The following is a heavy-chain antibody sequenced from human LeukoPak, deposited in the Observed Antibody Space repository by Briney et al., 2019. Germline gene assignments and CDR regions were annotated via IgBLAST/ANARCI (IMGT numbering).Heavy chain of an antibody. D-gene: IGHD6-13*01. CDR2: IYTSGST. Sequence: PSETLCLTCTVSGGSISSYYWSWIRQPPGKGLEWIGYIYTSGSTNYNPSLKSRVTISVDTSKNQFSLKLSSVTAADTAVYYCARRRPARGGQSEQLVEARYYFDYWGQGTLVTVSS. CDR1: GGSISSYY. J-gene: IGHJ4*02. CDR3: ARRRPARGGQSEQLVEARYYFDY. V-gene: IGHV4-4*09.